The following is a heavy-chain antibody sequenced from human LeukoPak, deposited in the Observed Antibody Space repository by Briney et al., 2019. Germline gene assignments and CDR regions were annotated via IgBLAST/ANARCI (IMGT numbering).Heavy chain of an antibody. J-gene: IGHJ6*02. CDR2: IYYSGTT. D-gene: IGHD3-3*01. CDR1: GGPISSYH. CDR3: AGRWRFGLDA. Sequence: SETLSLSCTVSGGPISSYHWSWIRQPPGKGLEWIGYIYYSGTTNYNPSLKSRLTISVDTSKNQFSLKLSSVTAADTAVYYCAGRWRFGLDAWGQGTKVTVSS. V-gene: IGHV4-59*08.